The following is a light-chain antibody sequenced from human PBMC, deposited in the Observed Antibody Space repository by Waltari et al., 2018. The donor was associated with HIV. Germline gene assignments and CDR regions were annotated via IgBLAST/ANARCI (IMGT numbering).Light chain of an antibody. CDR3: QQLNSYPRT. V-gene: IGKV1-9*01. J-gene: IGKJ1*01. CDR1: QGISSY. Sequence: DIQLTQSPSFLSASVGTRVTITCRASQGISSYLAWYQQNPGEAPKLLIYAASTLQSGVPSRCSGSGSGTEFTLTISSLQPEDFATYYCQQLNSYPRTFGQGTKVEV. CDR2: AAS.